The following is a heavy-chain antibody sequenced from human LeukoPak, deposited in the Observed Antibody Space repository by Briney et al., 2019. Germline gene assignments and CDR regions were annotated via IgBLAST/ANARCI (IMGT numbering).Heavy chain of an antibody. CDR1: GFTFSSYG. V-gene: IGHV3-30*18. CDR3: AKDTSSGPLYYGMDV. Sequence: GGSLRLSCAASGFTFSSYGMHWVRQAPGKGLEWVAVISYDGSNKYYADSMKGRFAISRDNSKNTLYLQMNSLRAEDTAVYYCAKDTSSGPLYYGMDVWGQGTTVTVSS. CDR2: ISYDGSNK. D-gene: IGHD6-19*01. J-gene: IGHJ6*02.